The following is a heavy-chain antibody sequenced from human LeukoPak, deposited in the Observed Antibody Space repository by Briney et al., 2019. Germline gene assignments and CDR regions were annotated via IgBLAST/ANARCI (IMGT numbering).Heavy chain of an antibody. V-gene: IGHV4-39*07. CDR1: GGSISSSDFY. Sequence: SETLSLTCTVSGGSISSSDFYWGWIRQPLGKGLEWIANIFYSGSTYYNPSLKSRVTISVDTSKNQFSLKLSSVTAADTAVYYCARVGRDSYYYAMDVWGQGTTVIVSS. D-gene: IGHD1-26*01. CDR3: ARVGRDSYYYAMDV. CDR2: IFYSGST. J-gene: IGHJ6*02.